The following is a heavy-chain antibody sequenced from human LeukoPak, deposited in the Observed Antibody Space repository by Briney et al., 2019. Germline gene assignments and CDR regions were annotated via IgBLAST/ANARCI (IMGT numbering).Heavy chain of an antibody. CDR3: ARGPRLNDFWSGYSTYGMDV. CDR2: ISAYNGNT. D-gene: IGHD3-3*01. Sequence: ASVKVSCKASGGTFSSYAISWVRQAPGQGLEWMGWISAYNGNTNYAQKLQGRVTMTTDTSTSTAYMELRSLRSDDTAVYYCARGPRLNDFWSGYSTYGMDVWGQGTTVTVSS. CDR1: GGTFSSYA. J-gene: IGHJ6*02. V-gene: IGHV1-18*01.